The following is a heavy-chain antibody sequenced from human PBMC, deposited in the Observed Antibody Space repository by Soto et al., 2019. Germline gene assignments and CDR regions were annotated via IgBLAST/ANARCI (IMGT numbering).Heavy chain of an antibody. J-gene: IGHJ3*01. CDR1: GYTFINYV. CDR2: VDPSRGSA. V-gene: IGHV1-46*01. D-gene: IGHD1-7*01. CDR3: ARPLIGNTVDL. Sequence: GASVKVSCKASGYTFINYVIHWVRQAPGQRLEWIGIVDPSRGSADYAQKFQGRVTMTTDVSTRTVFMDLSSLTSEDTAVYYCARPLIGNTVDLWGQGTTVTV.